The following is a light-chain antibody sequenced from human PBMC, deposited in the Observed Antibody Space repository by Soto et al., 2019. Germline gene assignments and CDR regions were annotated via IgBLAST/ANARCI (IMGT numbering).Light chain of an antibody. V-gene: IGLV2-14*03. CDR2: DVS. CDR1: SSDVGGYNY. Sequence: QSVLTQPASVSGSPGQSSTISCTGTSSDVGGYNYVSWYQHHPGKAPKLMIFDVSNRPSGVSNRFSGSKSGNTASLTISGLQPEGEADYYCSSYTTSNTRQIVFGTGTKVTVL. CDR3: SSYTTSNTRQIV. J-gene: IGLJ1*01.